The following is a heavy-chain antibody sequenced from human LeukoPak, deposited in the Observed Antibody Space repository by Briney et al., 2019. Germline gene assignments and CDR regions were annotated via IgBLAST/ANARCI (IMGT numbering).Heavy chain of an antibody. J-gene: IGHJ4*02. CDR3: ARDHLIVVVPGAIYFDY. D-gene: IGHD2-2*01. CDR2: ITGSGGSQ. V-gene: IGHV3-23*01. Sequence: GGSLRLSCAASGFTFSSHAMGWVRQAPGKGLEWVSLITGSGGSQFHADSVMGRFTISRDNSKNTLYLEMNSLRAEDTAVYYCARDHLIVVVPGAIYFDYWGQGTLVTVSS. CDR1: GFTFSSHA.